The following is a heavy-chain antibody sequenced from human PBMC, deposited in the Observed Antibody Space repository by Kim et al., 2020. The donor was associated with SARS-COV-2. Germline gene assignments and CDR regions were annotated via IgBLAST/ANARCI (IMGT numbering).Heavy chain of an antibody. V-gene: IGHV3-11*05. CDR2: ISSSSSYT. D-gene: IGHD4-17*01. J-gene: IGHJ4*02. CDR3: ARDREGYGDYDLDY. CDR1: GFTFSDYY. Sequence: GGSLRLSCAASGFTFSDYYMSWIRQAPGKGLEWVSYISSSSSYTNYADSVKGRFTISRDNAKNSLYLQMNSLRAEDTAVYYCARDREGYGDYDLDYWGQGTLVTVSS.